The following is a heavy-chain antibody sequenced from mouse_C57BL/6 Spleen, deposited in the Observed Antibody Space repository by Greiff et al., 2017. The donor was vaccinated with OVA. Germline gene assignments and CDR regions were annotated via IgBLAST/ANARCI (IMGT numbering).Heavy chain of an antibody. J-gene: IGHJ2*01. V-gene: IGHV5-17*01. D-gene: IGHD2-1*01. CDR3: ARPLYYGNYGFDY. CDR2: ISSGSSTI. CDR1: GFTFSDYG. Sequence: DVMLVESGGGLVKPGGSLKLSCAASGFTFSDYGMHWVRQAPEKGLEWVAYISSGSSTIYYADTVKGRFTISRDNAKNTLFLQMTSLRSEDTAMYYCARPLYYGNYGFDYWGQGTTLTVSS.